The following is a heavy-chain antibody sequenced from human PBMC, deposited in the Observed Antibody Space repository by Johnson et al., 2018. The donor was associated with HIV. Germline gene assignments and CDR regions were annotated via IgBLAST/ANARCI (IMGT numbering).Heavy chain of an antibody. CDR3: ARATPGIAAAGPTHPSAFDI. Sequence: VQLVESGGGVVQPGRSLRLSCAASGFTFSSYWMSWVRQAPGKGLEWVANITQDGSEKYYVDSVKGRFTISRDNAKNSLYLQMNSLGHEDTAVYYCARATPGIAAAGPTHPSAFDIWGQWTMVTVSS. J-gene: IGHJ3*02. V-gene: IGHV3-7*01. CDR1: GFTFSSYW. CDR2: ITQDGSEK. D-gene: IGHD6-13*01.